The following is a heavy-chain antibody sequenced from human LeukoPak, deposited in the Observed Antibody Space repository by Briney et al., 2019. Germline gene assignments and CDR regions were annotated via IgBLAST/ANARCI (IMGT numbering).Heavy chain of an antibody. Sequence: SETLSLTCTVSGGSISSYYWSWIRQPPGKGLEWIGYIYYSGSTNHNRSHKSRVTISVDTSKNQFSLKLSSVTAADTAVCYCASGSLVVPAAHGPYYYYYYYMDVWGKGTTVTVSS. CDR2: IYYSGST. CDR1: GGSISSYY. J-gene: IGHJ6*03. CDR3: ASGSLVVPAAHGPYYYYYYYMDV. V-gene: IGHV4-59*01. D-gene: IGHD2-2*01.